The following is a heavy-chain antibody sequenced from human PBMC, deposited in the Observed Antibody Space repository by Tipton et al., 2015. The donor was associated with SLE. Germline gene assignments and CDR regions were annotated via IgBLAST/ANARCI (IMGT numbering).Heavy chain of an antibody. D-gene: IGHD3-10*01. CDR1: GGSISNYY. J-gene: IGHJ5*02. Sequence: TLSLTCKVSGGSISNYYWSWIRLTSGERLEWIGYTHTTGSTNYNPSLTSRLTISVDPSKNQFSLKLTSVTAADTGVYYCASGGFYGSGSYYGGWFDPWGQGTLVTVSS. V-gene: IGHV4-4*08. CDR3: ASGGFYGSGSYYGGWFDP. CDR2: THTTGST.